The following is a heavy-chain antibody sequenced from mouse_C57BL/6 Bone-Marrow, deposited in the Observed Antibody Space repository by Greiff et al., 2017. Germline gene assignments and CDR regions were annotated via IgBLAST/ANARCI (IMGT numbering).Heavy chain of an antibody. CDR1: GYTFTSYW. CDR3: AIWGGWLRLRKGGFAY. J-gene: IGHJ3*01. D-gene: IGHD3-2*02. Sequence: QVQLQQPGAELVKPGASVKVSCKASGYTFTSYWMHWVKQRPGQGLEWIGRIHPSDSDTNYNQKFKGTATLAVDKSSSTAYMRLSSLTSEDSAVYYCAIWGGWLRLRKGGFAYWGQGTLVTVSA. V-gene: IGHV1-74*01. CDR2: IHPSDSDT.